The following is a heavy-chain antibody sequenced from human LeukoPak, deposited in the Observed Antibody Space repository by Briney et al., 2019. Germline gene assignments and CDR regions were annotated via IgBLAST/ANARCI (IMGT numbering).Heavy chain of an antibody. D-gene: IGHD6-19*01. Sequence: ASVKVSCKASGYTFTDYYIHWVRQAPGQGLEWMGWINPNSGGTNYAQTFQGRVTMTRDTSISTAYMELSRLRSDDTAVYYCARPYSTAWYDAFDIWGQGTMVTVSS. CDR2: INPNSGGT. J-gene: IGHJ3*02. V-gene: IGHV1-2*02. CDR1: GYTFTDYY. CDR3: ARPYSTAWYDAFDI.